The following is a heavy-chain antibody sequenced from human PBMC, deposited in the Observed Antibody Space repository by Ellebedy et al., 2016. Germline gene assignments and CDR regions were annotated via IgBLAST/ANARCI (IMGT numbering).Heavy chain of an antibody. D-gene: IGHD1-26*01. CDR3: ARDGELRGGFDY. V-gene: IGHV1-3*01. CDR1: GYTFTRFA. J-gene: IGHJ4*02. CDR2: ISAGNGNT. Sequence: ASVKVSCKAFGYTFTRFAMHWVRQAPGQRPEWMGWISAGNGNTKYSQNFQGRVTITRDTSASTAYMELSSLRSEDTAVYYCARDGELRGGFDYWGQGTLVTVSS.